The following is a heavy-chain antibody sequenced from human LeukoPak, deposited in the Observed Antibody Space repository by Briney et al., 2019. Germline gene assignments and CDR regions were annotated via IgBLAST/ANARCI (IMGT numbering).Heavy chain of an antibody. V-gene: IGHV4-4*07. J-gene: IGHJ3*02. Sequence: PSETLSLTCTVSGGSISSYYWSWIRQPAGKGLEWIGRIYTSGSTNYNPSLKSRVTMSVDTSKNQFSLKLSSVTAADTAVYYCARGSHSSGWYKDAFDIWGQGTMVAVSS. D-gene: IGHD6-19*01. CDR3: ARGSHSSGWYKDAFDI. CDR1: GGSISSYY. CDR2: IYTSGST.